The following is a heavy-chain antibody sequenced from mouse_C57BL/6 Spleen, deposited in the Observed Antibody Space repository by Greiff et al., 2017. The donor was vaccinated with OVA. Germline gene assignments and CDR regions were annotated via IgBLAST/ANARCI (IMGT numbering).Heavy chain of an antibody. CDR1: GFTFSSSA. CDR3: ARGGVVGYFDY. V-gene: IGHV5-4*03. Sequence: EVMLVESGGGLVKPGGSLKLSCAASGFTFSSSAMSWVRQTPEKRLEWVATISDGGSYTYYPDNVKGRFTISRDNAKNNLYLQMSHLKSEDTAMYYCARGGVVGYFDYWGQGTTLTVSS. J-gene: IGHJ2*01. CDR2: ISDGGSYT.